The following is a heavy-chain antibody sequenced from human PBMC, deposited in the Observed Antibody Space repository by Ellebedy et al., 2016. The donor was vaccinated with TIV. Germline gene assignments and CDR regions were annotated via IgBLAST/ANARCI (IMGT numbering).Heavy chain of an antibody. Sequence: PGGSLRLSCAASTFTFTSYWMSWVRQAPGKGLEWVANINQDGSEKYYVDSVKGRFTISRDNAKNSLYLQMSSLRAGDTAVYYCARDHISGWALGYWGQGTLVTVSS. CDR2: INQDGSEK. CDR3: ARDHISGWALGY. CDR1: TFTFTSYW. J-gene: IGHJ4*02. D-gene: IGHD6-19*01. V-gene: IGHV3-7*01.